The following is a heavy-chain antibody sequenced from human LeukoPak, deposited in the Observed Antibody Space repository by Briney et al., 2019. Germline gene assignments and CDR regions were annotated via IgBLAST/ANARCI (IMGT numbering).Heavy chain of an antibody. CDR3: ARDPGYSNSPYYLDY. CDR2: ISSGGTYV. Sequence: GGSLRLSCAASGFTFNSYWIHWVRQAPGKGLEWVSSISSGGTYVDYADSVKGRFTISRDNAKNSLYLQMNSLRAEDTAVFYCARDPGYSNSPYYLDYWGQGTLVTVSS. V-gene: IGHV3-21*01. CDR1: GFTFNSYW. J-gene: IGHJ4*02. D-gene: IGHD5-12*01.